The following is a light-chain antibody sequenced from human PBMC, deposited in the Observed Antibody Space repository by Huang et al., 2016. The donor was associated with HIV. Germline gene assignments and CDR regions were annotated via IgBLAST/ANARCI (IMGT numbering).Light chain of an antibody. CDR1: QGVRSN. CDR3: QQYNDWPPLT. J-gene: IGKJ4*01. CDR2: GAS. V-gene: IGKV3D-15*01. Sequence: EIVMTQSPASLSASLGERATLSCRASQGVRSNLAWYQQKRGQAPRLLIFGASTRATGTPARFSGGGSGTEFTLTITSLQSADSAVYYCQQYNDWPPLTFGGGTKVEI.